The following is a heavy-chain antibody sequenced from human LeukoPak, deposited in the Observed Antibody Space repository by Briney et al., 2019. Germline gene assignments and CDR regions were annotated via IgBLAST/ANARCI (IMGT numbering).Heavy chain of an antibody. CDR3: ARESATVKTFDY. J-gene: IGHJ4*02. CDR1: GYTFTGDY. D-gene: IGHD4-17*01. Sequence: ASVKVSCKASGYTFTGDYMHWVRQAPGQGLEWMGWIDPNSGGTNYAQKFQGRVTMTRDTSISTAYMELRRLRSDDTAVYYCARESATVKTFDYWGQGALVTVSS. V-gene: IGHV1-2*02. CDR2: IDPNSGGT.